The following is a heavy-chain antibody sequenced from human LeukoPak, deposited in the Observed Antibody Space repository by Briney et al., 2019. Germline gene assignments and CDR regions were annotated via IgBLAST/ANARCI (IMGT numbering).Heavy chain of an antibody. CDR1: GGSISSGGYS. Sequence: PSETLSLTCAVSGGSISSGGYSRSWIRQPPGKGLEWIGYISHSGSTYYSPSLKSRVTISVDKSKNQFSLEMTSVTAADTAVYYCARYSTTWPYWYFDLWGRGTLVTVSS. CDR3: ARYSTTWPYWYFDL. J-gene: IGHJ2*01. V-gene: IGHV4-30-2*01. D-gene: IGHD6-13*01. CDR2: ISHSGST.